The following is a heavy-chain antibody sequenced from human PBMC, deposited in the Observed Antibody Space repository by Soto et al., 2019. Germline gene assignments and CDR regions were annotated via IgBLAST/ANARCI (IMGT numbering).Heavy chain of an antibody. CDR2: ISGSSGSK. Sequence: PGGSLRLSCAASGFTFSSYEMSWIRQAPGKGLEWLSNISGSSGSKKYADAGKGRFTISRDNAKKSLYLEMHSLRAEDTAVYYCARYAAEVTTFFDHWGQGTLVTVSS. V-gene: IGHV3-48*03. D-gene: IGHD4-17*01. J-gene: IGHJ4*02. CDR3: ARYAAEVTTFFDH. CDR1: GFTFSSYE.